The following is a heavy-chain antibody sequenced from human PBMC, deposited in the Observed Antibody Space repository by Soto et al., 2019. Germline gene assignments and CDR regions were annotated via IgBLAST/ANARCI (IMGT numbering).Heavy chain of an antibody. CDR3: ASTCAEFTMVRGVTYYYYYYMDV. J-gene: IGHJ6*03. Sequence: VQLVQSGAEVKKPGSSVKVSCKASGGTFSSYTISWVRQAPGQGLEWIGRIIPVPGIANYAQKFQGRVTITADKSTSTAYMELSSLRSDDTAVYYCASTCAEFTMVRGVTYYYYYYMDVWDKGTTVTVSS. V-gene: IGHV1-69*02. CDR1: GGTFSSYT. CDR2: IIPVPGIA. D-gene: IGHD3-10*01.